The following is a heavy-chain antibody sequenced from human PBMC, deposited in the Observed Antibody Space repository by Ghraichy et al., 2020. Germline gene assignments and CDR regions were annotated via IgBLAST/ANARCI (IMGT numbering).Heavy chain of an antibody. CDR2: ISGSGGST. CDR3: AKDVYSPYSSSWLHFDAFDI. CDR1: GFTFSSYA. J-gene: IGHJ3*02. D-gene: IGHD6-13*01. V-gene: IGHV3-23*01. Sequence: GGSLRLSCAASGFTFSSYAMSWVRQAPGKGLEWVSAISGSGGSTYYADSVKGRFTISRDNSKNTLYLHMNSLRAEDTAVYYCAKDVYSPYSSSWLHFDAFDIWGQGTMVTVSS.